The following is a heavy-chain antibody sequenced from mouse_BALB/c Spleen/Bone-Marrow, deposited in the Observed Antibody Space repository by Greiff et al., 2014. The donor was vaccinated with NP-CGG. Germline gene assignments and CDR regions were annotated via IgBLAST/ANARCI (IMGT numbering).Heavy chain of an antibody. CDR1: GFNIKDTY. D-gene: IGHD1-1*01. Sequence: VQLQQSGAELVKPGGSVKLSCTASGFNIKDTYMHWVKQRPEQGLEWIGRINPANGNTKYDPKFQGKATITADTSSNTAYLQLSSLTSEDTAVYYCARYYYGSSYFDYWGRGTTLTVSS. V-gene: IGHV14-3*02. J-gene: IGHJ2*01. CDR2: INPANGNT. CDR3: ARYYYGSSYFDY.